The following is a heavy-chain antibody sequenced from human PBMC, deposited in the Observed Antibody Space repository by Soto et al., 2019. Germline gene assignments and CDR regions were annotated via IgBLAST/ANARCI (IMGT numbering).Heavy chain of an antibody. Sequence: SETLALTCADTGCSISSYYWSWIRQPPGKGLEWIGYIYYGGSTNYNPSLKSRVTISVDTSKNQFSLKLSSVTAADTAVDYSARTPVRVGATSYFDYWGQGTLVTVSS. CDR2: IYYGGST. D-gene: IGHD1-26*01. J-gene: IGHJ4*02. CDR1: GCSISSYY. CDR3: ARTPVRVGATSYFDY. V-gene: IGHV4-59*01.